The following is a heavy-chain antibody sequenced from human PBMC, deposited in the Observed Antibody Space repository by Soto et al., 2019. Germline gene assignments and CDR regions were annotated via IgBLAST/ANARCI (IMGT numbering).Heavy chain of an antibody. D-gene: IGHD3-3*01. J-gene: IGHJ6*02. V-gene: IGHV3-30-3*01. CDR1: GFTFSRYC. Sequence: QVHLVESGGGVVQPGRSLRLSCAASGFTFSRYCMHWVRQAPCKGLERVTVISYDGITVYYADSVKGRFTVSRDNSKNILYLPMNSLRDGDTAVYYCATVGAEEYDFWGRDMDVRGQGTTVTVSS. CDR2: ISYDGITV. CDR3: ATVGAEEYDFWGRDMDV.